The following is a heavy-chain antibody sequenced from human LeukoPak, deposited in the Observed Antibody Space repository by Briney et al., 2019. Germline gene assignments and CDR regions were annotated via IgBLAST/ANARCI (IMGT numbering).Heavy chain of an antibody. CDR2: INTDGST. D-gene: IGHD2-21*01. CDR3: AKFRDGAT. J-gene: IGHJ5*02. Sequence: GSLRLSCAASGFTFSSYWMHWVRQAPGKGLVWVSHINTDGSTSYADSVKGRFTISRDNAKNTLYLQMNSLRAEDTAVYYCAKFRDGATWGQGTLVTVSS. V-gene: IGHV3-74*01. CDR1: GFTFSSYW.